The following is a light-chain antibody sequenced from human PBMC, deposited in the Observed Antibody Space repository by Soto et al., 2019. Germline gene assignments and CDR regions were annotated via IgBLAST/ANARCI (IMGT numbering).Light chain of an antibody. CDR3: QAWDSSVV. J-gene: IGLJ2*01. V-gene: IGLV3-1*01. CDR1: KLGDKY. CDR2: QDS. Sequence: SYELTQPPSVSVSPGQTASITCSGEKLGDKYACWYQQKPGQSPVLVIYQDSTRPSGIPERFSGSNSGNTATLTISGTQAMDEADYYCQAWDSSVVFGGGTKLTVL.